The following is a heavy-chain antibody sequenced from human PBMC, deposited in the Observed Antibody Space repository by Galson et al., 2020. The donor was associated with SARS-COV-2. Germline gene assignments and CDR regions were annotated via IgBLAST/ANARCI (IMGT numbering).Heavy chain of an antibody. D-gene: IGHD3-22*01. V-gene: IGHV4-38-2*02. CDR3: ARQGVNMIVLVTVPGWYFDL. CDR1: GYSVSTTNY. Sequence: SETLSITCTVSGYSVSTTNYWGWVRQPPGRGLEWIGSVYPSGTTYYTPSLKSRVTISVDTSKNQFSLRLDSVTAADTALYYCARQGVNMIVLVTVPGWYFDLWGRGTLVTVSS. CDR2: VYPSGTT. J-gene: IGHJ2*01.